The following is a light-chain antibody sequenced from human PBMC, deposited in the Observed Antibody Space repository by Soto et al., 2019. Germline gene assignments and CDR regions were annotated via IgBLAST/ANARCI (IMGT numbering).Light chain of an antibody. J-gene: IGKJ5*01. CDR3: QHYNNWLGT. CDR1: QSVISS. V-gene: IGKV3-15*01. CDR2: GAS. Sequence: EIVVTQSPALVSVSPGERVTLSYRASQSVISSLAWYQQKLGQAPRLLIYGASTRATGIPARFSGSGSGTEFFLNISSLQSEDSAIYYCQHYNNWLGTFGGGTRLEIK.